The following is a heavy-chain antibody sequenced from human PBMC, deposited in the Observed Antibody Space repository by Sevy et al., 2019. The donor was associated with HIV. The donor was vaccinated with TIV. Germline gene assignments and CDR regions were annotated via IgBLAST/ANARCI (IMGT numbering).Heavy chain of an antibody. Sequence: GGSRRLSCAASGFTFSSYSMNWVRQAPGKGLEWVSYISSSSSTIYYADSVKGRFTISRDNAKNSLYLQMNSLRDEDTAVYYCARTYYYDSSGHDAFDIWGQGTMVTVSS. CDR2: ISSSSSTI. V-gene: IGHV3-48*02. J-gene: IGHJ3*02. D-gene: IGHD3-22*01. CDR3: ARTYYYDSSGHDAFDI. CDR1: GFTFSSYS.